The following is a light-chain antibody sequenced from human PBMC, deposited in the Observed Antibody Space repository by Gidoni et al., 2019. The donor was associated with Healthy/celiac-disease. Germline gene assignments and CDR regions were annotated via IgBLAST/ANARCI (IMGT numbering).Light chain of an antibody. V-gene: IGKV4-1*01. CDR2: WAS. Sequence: DIVMTQSPDSLAGSLGERATINCKSSQSVLYSSNNKNYLAWYQHQPGQPPTLLIYWASTRESGVPARFSGSGSGTDFTLTISSLQAEDVAVYYCQQYYSTPWTFGQGTKVEIK. CDR1: QSVLYSSNNKNY. J-gene: IGKJ1*01. CDR3: QQYYSTPWT.